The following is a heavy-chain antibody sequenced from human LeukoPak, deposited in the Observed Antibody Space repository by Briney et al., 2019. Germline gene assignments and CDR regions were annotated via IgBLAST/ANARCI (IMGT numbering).Heavy chain of an antibody. CDR1: GGSISSYY. CDR3: ARGLRGNEWELLDY. CDR2: INHSGST. D-gene: IGHD1-26*01. Sequence: SETLSLTCTVSGGSISSYYWSWIRQPPGKGLEWIGEINHSGSTNYNPSLKSRVTISVDTSKNQFSLKLSSVTAADTAVYYCARGLRGNEWELLDYWGQGTLVTVSS. J-gene: IGHJ4*02. V-gene: IGHV4-34*01.